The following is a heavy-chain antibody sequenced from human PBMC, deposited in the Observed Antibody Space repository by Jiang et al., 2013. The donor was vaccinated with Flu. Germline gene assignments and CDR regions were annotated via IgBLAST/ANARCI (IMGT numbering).Heavy chain of an antibody. CDR2: VYHSGSA. Sequence: GLVKPSETLSLTCAVSGYSISSGYYWGWIRQPPGKGLEWIGSVYHSGSAYYNPSLKSRVTISVDTSKNQFSLKVSSVTAADTAVYYCARSSGSGSYYLLHYWGQGTLVTVSS. CDR1: GYSISSGYY. D-gene: IGHD3-10*01. J-gene: IGHJ4*02. CDR3: ARSSGSGSYYLLHY. V-gene: IGHV4-38-2*01.